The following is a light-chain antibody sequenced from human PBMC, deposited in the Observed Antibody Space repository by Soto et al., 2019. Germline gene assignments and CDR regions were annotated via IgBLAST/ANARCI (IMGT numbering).Light chain of an antibody. CDR3: MQGSHWPWT. V-gene: IGKV2-30*01. CDR1: QSLVYSDGDTY. CDR2: KVS. J-gene: IGKJ1*01. Sequence: DAVLTQSPLSLPVTLGQPASISCRSSQSLVYSDGDTYLNWFHQRPGQSPRRLLYKVSNRDSGVPDRFSGSGSGTDFTLTNSRVEAEDVGVYYCMQGSHWPWTLGQGTKVEIK.